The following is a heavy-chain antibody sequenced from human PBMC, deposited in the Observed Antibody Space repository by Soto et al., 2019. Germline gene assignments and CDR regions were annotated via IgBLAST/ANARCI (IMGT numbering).Heavy chain of an antibody. CDR3: TRDDRASWQFDY. CDR1: GGSINSHY. CDR2: IYHSTGYP. J-gene: IGHJ4*02. Sequence: PSETLSLTCTVSGGSINSHYWSWIRQPPGKGLEWVGDIYHSTGYPTYNPSLKSRVTISIDTSKNQFSLKLDSVTAADTAVYYCTRDDRASWQFDYWSQGTVVTVSS. V-gene: IGHV4-59*11. D-gene: IGHD2-2*01.